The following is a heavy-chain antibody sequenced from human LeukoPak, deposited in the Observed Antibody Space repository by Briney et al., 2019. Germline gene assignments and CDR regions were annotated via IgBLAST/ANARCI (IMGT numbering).Heavy chain of an antibody. D-gene: IGHD5-24*01. CDR3: ARQLEVATIGFDY. J-gene: IGHJ4*02. V-gene: IGHV5-51*01. Sequence: GESLKISCKGSGYSFTSYWIGWVRQMPGKGLEWVGIIYPGDSDTRYSPSFQGQVTISADKSISTAYLQWSSLKASDTAMYYCARQLEVATIGFDYWGQGTLVTVSS. CDR2: IYPGDSDT. CDR1: GYSFTSYW.